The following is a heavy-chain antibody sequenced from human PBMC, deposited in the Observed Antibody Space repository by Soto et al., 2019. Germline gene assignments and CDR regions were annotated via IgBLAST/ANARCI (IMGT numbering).Heavy chain of an antibody. Sequence: QVQLQESGPGLVKPSETLSLTCTVSGGSVSSGSYYWSWIRQPPGKGLEWIGYIYYSGSTNYNPSLKSRVTISVDTSKNQFSLKLSFVTAADTAVYYCARDASGSYYSFDYWGQGTLVTVSS. CDR3: ARDASGSYYSFDY. CDR1: GGSVSSGSYY. J-gene: IGHJ4*02. CDR2: IYYSGST. D-gene: IGHD1-26*01. V-gene: IGHV4-61*01.